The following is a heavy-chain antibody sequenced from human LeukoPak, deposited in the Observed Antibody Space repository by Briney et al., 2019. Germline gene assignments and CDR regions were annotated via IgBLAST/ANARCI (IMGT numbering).Heavy chain of an antibody. J-gene: IGHJ6*03. Sequence: SDTLSLPCSVSGDSNSTSSYYWGWIRQPPAKGLDWIGTICYYEITYYNPSLKSQLPISVVTSKNQFSIKLSYVTAPDRAVYCCARAVATIDLPYYMDVWGKGTTVTVSS. V-gene: IGHV4-39*07. CDR1: GDSNSTSSYY. CDR3: ARAVATIDLPYYMDV. D-gene: IGHD5-12*01. CDR2: ICYYEIT.